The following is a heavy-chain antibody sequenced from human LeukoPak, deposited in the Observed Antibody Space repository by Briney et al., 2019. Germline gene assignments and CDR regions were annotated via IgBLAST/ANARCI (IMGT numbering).Heavy chain of an antibody. D-gene: IGHD6-6*01. CDR2: ISAYNVNT. Sequence: ASVKVSCKASGYTFTIYGISWVRQAPGQGLEWMGWISAYNVNTNYAQKLQGRVTMTTDTSTSTAYMELRSLRSDDTAVYYCARDRPSGVLFWFDPWGQGTLVTVSS. CDR1: GYTFTIYG. J-gene: IGHJ5*02. V-gene: IGHV1-18*01. CDR3: ARDRPSGVLFWFDP.